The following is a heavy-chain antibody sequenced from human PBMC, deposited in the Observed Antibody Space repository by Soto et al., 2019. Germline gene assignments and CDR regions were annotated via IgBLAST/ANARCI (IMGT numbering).Heavy chain of an antibody. J-gene: IGHJ2*01. V-gene: IGHV1-3*01. D-gene: IGHD2-2*02. Sequence: QVQLLQSGTEVKKPGASMKISSEPSGFPFTSYTYHWWRQAPGQRPEWVPWINGGSGKTEFSQKLQDRDTLTTDTSANTIFLELRTLTSDYAATYYCARDRYMASWYFDLWGRGTLVIVST. CDR3: ARDRYMASWYFDL. CDR2: INGGSGKT. CDR1: GFPFTSYT.